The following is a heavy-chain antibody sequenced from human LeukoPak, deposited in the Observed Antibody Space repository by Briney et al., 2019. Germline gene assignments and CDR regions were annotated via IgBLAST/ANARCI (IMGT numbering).Heavy chain of an antibody. CDR3: ARDSTAYCSGGSCYSTGFDY. Sequence: GASMKVSCKASGYTFTSYGISWVRQAPGQGLEWMGWISAYNGNTNYAQKLQGRVTMTTDTSTSTAYMELRSLRSDDTAVYYCARDSTAYCSGGSCYSTGFDYWGQGTLVTVSS. V-gene: IGHV1-18*01. J-gene: IGHJ4*02. CDR2: ISAYNGNT. CDR1: GYTFTSYG. D-gene: IGHD2-15*01.